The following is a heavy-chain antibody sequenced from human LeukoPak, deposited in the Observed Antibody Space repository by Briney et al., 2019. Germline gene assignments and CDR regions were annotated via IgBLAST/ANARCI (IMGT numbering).Heavy chain of an antibody. CDR3: ASDKPSPRITAEGPGFDY. CDR2: IKQDGSEK. V-gene: IGHV3-7*01. CDR1: GFTFSNSA. Sequence: QPGGSPRLSCAASGFTFSNSAMNWVRQAPGKGLEWVANIKQDGSEKYYVDSVKGRFTISRDNAKNSLYLQMNSLRAEDTAVYYCASDKPSPRITAEGPGFDYWGQGTLVTVSS. J-gene: IGHJ4*02. D-gene: IGHD3-16*01.